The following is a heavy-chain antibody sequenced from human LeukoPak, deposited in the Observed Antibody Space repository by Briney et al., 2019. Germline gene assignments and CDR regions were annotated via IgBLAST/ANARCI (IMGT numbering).Heavy chain of an antibody. CDR2: IYTSGST. D-gene: IGHD6-13*01. CDR1: GGSISSHY. J-gene: IGHJ5*02. Sequence: SETLSLTCTVSGGSISSHYWSWIRQPPGKGLEWIGYIYTSGSTNYNPSLKSRVTISVDTSKNQFSLKLSSVTAADTAVYYCARQGPEGYSSSWYGGAFFNPWGQGTLVTVSS. CDR3: ARQGPEGYSSSWYGGAFFNP. V-gene: IGHV4-4*09.